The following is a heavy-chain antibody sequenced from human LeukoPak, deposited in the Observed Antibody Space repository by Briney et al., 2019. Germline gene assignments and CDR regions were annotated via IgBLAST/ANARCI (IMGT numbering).Heavy chain of an antibody. CDR2: IKSKTDGGTT. V-gene: IGHV3-15*01. Sequence: GRSLRLSCAASGFTFSNAWMSWVRQAPGKGLEWVGRIKSKTDGGTTDYAAPVKGRFTISRDDSKNTLYLQMNSLKIEDTAVYYCTTIAPAGFLDYWGQGTLVTVSS. CDR1: GFTFSNAW. CDR3: TTIAPAGFLDY. D-gene: IGHD6-13*01. J-gene: IGHJ4*02.